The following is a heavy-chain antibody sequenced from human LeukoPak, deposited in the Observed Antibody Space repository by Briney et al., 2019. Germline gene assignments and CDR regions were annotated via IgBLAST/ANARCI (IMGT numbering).Heavy chain of an antibody. Sequence: ASVKVSCKASGYTFTSYGISWVRQAPGQGLEWMGWINPNSGGTNYAQKFQGRVTMTRDTSISTAYMELSRLRSDDTAVYYRARDGGQWLGVSRHYYYYMDVWGKGTTVTISS. V-gene: IGHV1-2*02. J-gene: IGHJ6*03. CDR1: GYTFTSYG. D-gene: IGHD6-19*01. CDR2: INPNSGGT. CDR3: ARDGGQWLGVSRHYYYYMDV.